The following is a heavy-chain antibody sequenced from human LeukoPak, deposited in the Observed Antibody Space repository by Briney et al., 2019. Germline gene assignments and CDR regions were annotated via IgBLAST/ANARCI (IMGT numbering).Heavy chain of an antibody. CDR2: ISSSSSYI. CDR3: ARAIFGVVIVAFDI. V-gene: IGHV3-21*01. CDR1: GFTFSSYS. J-gene: IGHJ3*02. D-gene: IGHD3-3*01. Sequence: GGSLRLSCAASGFTFSSYSMDWVRQAPGKGLEWVSSISSSSSYIYYADSVKGRFTISRDNAKNSLYLQMNSLRAEDTAVYYCARAIFGVVIVAFDIWGQGTMVTVSS.